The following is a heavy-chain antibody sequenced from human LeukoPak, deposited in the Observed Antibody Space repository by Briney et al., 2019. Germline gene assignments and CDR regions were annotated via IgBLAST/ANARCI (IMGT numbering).Heavy chain of an antibody. CDR2: IYYSGST. V-gene: IGHV4-39*07. CDR1: GGSISSSSYY. CDR3: ARGSVAGNKRPYDY. Sequence: PSETLSLTCTVSGGSISSSSYYWGWIRQPPGKGLEWIGSIYYSGSTYYNPSLKSRVTISVDTSKNQFSLKLSSVTAADTAVYYCARGSVAGNKRPYDYWGQGTLVTVSS. J-gene: IGHJ4*02. D-gene: IGHD6-19*01.